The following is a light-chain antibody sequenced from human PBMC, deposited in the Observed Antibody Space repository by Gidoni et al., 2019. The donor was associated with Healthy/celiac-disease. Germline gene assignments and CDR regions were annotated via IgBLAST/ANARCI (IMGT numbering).Light chain of an antibody. CDR1: QSISSW. J-gene: IGKJ3*01. CDR3: QQYNSYSGT. Sequence: IQMTQSPSTLSASVGDRVTITCRAIQSISSWLAWYQQKPGKAPKLLIYKASSLESGVPSRFSGSGSGTEFTLTISSLQPDDFATYYCQQYNSYSGTFXSXTKVDIK. V-gene: IGKV1-5*03. CDR2: KAS.